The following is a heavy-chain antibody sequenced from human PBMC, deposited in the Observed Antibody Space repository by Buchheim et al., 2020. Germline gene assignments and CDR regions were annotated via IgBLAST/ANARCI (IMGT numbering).Heavy chain of an antibody. CDR2: ISYDGNDK. CDR3: AKGIKGGYNYYGMDV. V-gene: IGHV3-30*18. Sequence: QVQLVQSGGGVVQPGKSLRLSCAASGFTFRNYGMHWVRQAPGKGLGCVAVISYDGNDKYYVDSVKGRFTISRDNSKNQLHLQMNSLRSEDTAVYFCAKGIKGGYNYYGMDVWGQGTT. D-gene: IGHD5-24*01. CDR1: GFTFRNYG. J-gene: IGHJ6*02.